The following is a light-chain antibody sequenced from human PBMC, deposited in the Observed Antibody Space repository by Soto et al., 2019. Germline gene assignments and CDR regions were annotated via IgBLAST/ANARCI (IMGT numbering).Light chain of an antibody. CDR3: SLYTSSSTWV. J-gene: IGLJ3*02. CDR1: SSDVGGYNY. Sequence: QSVLTQPASVSGAPGPSITISCTGTSSDVGGYNYVSWYQQHPGKDPKLMIYEVSNRPSGVSNRFSGSKSGNTASLTISGLQAEDEADYYCSLYTSSSTWVFGGGTKLTVL. CDR2: EVS. V-gene: IGLV2-14*01.